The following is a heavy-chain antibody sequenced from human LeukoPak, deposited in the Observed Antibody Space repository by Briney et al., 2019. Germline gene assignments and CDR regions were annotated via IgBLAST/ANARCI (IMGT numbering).Heavy chain of an antibody. D-gene: IGHD6-19*01. Sequence: SGGSLRLSCAASGFTVNSNYMSWVRQAPGKGLEWVSVLYSAGSTYYAASVKGRFTISRDNSKNTLYLQMNSLRAEDTAVYYCAKGGDPQWQVHGDYWGQGTLVTVSS. CDR3: AKGGDPQWQVHGDY. CDR1: GFTVNSNY. V-gene: IGHV3-53*01. J-gene: IGHJ4*02. CDR2: LYSAGST.